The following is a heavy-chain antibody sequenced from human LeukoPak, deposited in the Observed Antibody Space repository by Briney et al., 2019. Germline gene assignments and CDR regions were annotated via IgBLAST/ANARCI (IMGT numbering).Heavy chain of an antibody. V-gene: IGHV3-23*01. J-gene: IGHJ5*02. CDR3: AKDSEFGGEQWLVPNWFDP. CDR2: ISGSGGST. Sequence: GGSLRLSCAASGFKFMDYAMNWVRQAPGKGLEWVSAISGSGGSTYYADSVKGRFTISRDNSKNTLYLQMNSLRAEDTAVYYCAKDSEFGGEQWLVPNWFDPRGQGTLVTVSS. D-gene: IGHD6-19*01. CDR1: GFKFMDYA.